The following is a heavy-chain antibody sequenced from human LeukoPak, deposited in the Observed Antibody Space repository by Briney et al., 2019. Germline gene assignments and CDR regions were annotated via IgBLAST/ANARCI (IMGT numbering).Heavy chain of an antibody. V-gene: IGHV4-4*07. CDR3: ARALAIGQYNWFDP. D-gene: IGHD2-21*01. CDR2: IYTSGST. J-gene: IGHJ5*02. CDR1: GGSISSYY. Sequence: NPSEILSLTCTVSGGSISSYYWSWIRQPAGKGLEWIGRIYTSGSTNYNPSLKSRVTMSVDTSKNQFSLKLSSVTAADTAVYYCARALAIGQYNWFDPWGQGTLVTVSS.